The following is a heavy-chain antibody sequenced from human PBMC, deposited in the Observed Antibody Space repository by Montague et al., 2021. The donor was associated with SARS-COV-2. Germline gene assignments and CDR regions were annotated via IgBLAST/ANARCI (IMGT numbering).Heavy chain of an antibody. J-gene: IGHJ6*03. Sequence: SLRLSCAASGFTFSSYGMHWVRQAPGKGLEWVAVIWYDGSNKYYADSVKGRFTISRDNSKNTLYLQMNSLRAEDTAVYYCARDSYGYYYYMDVWGKGTTVTVSS. CDR2: IWYDGSNK. CDR3: ARDSYGYYYYMDV. CDR1: GFTFSSYG. D-gene: IGHD5-18*01. V-gene: IGHV3-33*01.